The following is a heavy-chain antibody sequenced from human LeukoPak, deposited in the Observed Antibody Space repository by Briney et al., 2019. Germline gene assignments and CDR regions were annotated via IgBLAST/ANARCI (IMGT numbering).Heavy chain of an antibody. CDR3: ARGATDVTRWFDP. J-gene: IGHJ5*02. D-gene: IGHD1-1*01. CDR1: GFTFNTYS. Sequence: PGGSLRLSCAASGFTFNTYSMSWLRQAPGKGLVWVSIISRASESIFYADPVKGRFTISRDNARNSLYLQMNGLRAEDTAVYYCARGATDVTRWFDPWGQGTRVTVSS. V-gene: IGHV3-21*01. CDR2: ISRASESI.